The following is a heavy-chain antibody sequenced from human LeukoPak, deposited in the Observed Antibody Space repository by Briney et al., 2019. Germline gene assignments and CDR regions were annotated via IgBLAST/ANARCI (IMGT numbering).Heavy chain of an antibody. V-gene: IGHV4-39*07. D-gene: IGHD7-27*01. Sequence: ASETLSLTCTVSSGSISTSNYYWGWVRQPPGKALEWIGNIFYSGSTYYSPSLKSRVTISADTSQNQFSLKLSSVTAADTAVYYCASRKLGNDYWGQGTLVTVSS. J-gene: IGHJ4*02. CDR1: SGSISTSNYY. CDR2: IFYSGST. CDR3: ASRKLGNDY.